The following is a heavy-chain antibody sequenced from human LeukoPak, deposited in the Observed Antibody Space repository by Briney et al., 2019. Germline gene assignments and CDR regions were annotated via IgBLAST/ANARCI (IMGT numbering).Heavy chain of an antibody. Sequence: ASVKVSCKASGYTFTSYGISWVRQAPGQGLEWMGWINAGNGNTKYSQKLQGRVTMTTDTSTSTAYMELRSLRSDDTAVYYCARVAYDFWSGFPGKGYYYYMDVWGKGTTVTVSS. D-gene: IGHD3-3*01. J-gene: IGHJ6*03. CDR3: ARVAYDFWSGFPGKGYYYYMDV. CDR1: GYTFTSYG. V-gene: IGHV1-18*01. CDR2: INAGNGNT.